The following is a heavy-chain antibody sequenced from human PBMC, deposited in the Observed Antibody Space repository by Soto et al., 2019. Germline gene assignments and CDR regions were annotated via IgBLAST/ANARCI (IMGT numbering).Heavy chain of an antibody. Sequence: PSETLSLTCTVSGGSINSYYWSWIRQPPGKGLEWIGSIHYTGSTNYNPSLKSGVTISVDTSKNQFSLKLSSVTAAYTAVYYCASRSGRAYYGMDVWGQGTTVTV. CDR1: GGSINSYY. CDR3: ASRSGRAYYGMDV. V-gene: IGHV4-59*01. D-gene: IGHD3-10*01. J-gene: IGHJ6*02. CDR2: IHYTGST.